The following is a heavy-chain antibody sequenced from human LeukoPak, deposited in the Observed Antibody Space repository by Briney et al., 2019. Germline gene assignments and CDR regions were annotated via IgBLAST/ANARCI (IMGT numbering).Heavy chain of an antibody. Sequence: GGSLRLSCAASGFTFSSTFSSYSMNWVRQAPGKGLEWVSYISSSSSTIYYADSVKGRFAISRDNAKNSLYLQMNSLRAEDTAVYYCARDAPYWGQGTLVTVSS. CDR1: GFTFSSTFSSYS. J-gene: IGHJ4*02. CDR2: ISSSSSTI. V-gene: IGHV3-48*04. CDR3: ARDAPY.